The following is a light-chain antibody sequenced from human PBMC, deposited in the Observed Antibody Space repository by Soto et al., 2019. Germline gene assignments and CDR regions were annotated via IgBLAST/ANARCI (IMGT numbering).Light chain of an antibody. CDR1: SSDVGGYKY. V-gene: IGLV2-8*01. CDR2: EVN. J-gene: IGLJ1*01. CDR3: ISYAGSTNV. Sequence: LTQPPSASGSPGQSVTISCTGTSSDVGGYKYVSWYQQHPGKAPKLIIYEVNKRPSGVPDRYSGSKSGNTASLTVSGLQAEDEADYYCISYAGSTNVFGTGTKVTVL.